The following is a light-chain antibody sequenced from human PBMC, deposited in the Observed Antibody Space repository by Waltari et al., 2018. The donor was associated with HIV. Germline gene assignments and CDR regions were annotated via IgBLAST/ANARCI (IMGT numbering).Light chain of an antibody. CDR2: EVH. CDR1: NSDIGKYNL. J-gene: IGLJ1*01. Sequence: QSALTQPASVSGSPGQSITISCTGTNSDIGKYNLVSWYQQHPGRVPKVLIFEVHTRPSGISHRFSGSKSDNTASLTISGLQAEDEADYYCSSYATGNTYVFGTGTSVTVL. CDR3: SSYATGNTYV. V-gene: IGLV2-23*02.